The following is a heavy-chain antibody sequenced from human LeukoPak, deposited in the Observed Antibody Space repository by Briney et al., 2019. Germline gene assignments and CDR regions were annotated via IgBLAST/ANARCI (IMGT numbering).Heavy chain of an antibody. V-gene: IGHV4-59*12. J-gene: IGHJ6*03. CDR2: IYYSGST. Sequence: SETLSLTCTVSGGSISSYYWSWIRQPPGKGLEWIGYIYYSGSTNYNPSLKSRVTISVDTSKNQFSLKLSSVTAADTAVYYCARLGWNPYYMDVWGKGTTVTISS. D-gene: IGHD1-1*01. CDR1: GGSISSYY. CDR3: ARLGWNPYYMDV.